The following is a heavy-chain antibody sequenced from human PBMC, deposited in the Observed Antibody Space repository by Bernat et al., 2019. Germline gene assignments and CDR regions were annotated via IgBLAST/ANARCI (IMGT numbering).Heavy chain of an antibody. D-gene: IGHD3-9*01. J-gene: IGHJ4*02. CDR3: AREASPNVLRYFDWLLLPFDY. CDR2: ISAYNGNT. Sequence: QVQLVQSGAEVKKPGASVKVSCKASGYTLTSYGISWVRQAPGQGLEWMGWISAYNGNTNYAQKLQGRVTMTTDTSTSTAYMELRSLRSDDTAVYYCAREASPNVLRYFDWLLLPFDYWGQGTLVTVSS. CDR1: GYTLTSYG. V-gene: IGHV1-18*01.